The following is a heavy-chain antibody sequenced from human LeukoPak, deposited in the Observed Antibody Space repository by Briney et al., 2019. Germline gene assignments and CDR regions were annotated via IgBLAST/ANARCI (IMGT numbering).Heavy chain of an antibody. CDR1: GYSISSGYY. CDR2: IYHSGST. D-gene: IGHD6-19*01. J-gene: IGHJ4*02. Sequence: SETLSLTCTVSGYSISSGYYWGWIRQPPGKGLEWIGSIYHSGSTYYNPSLKSRVTISVDTSKNQFSLKLSSVTAADTAVYYCAREPPGIAVEHDTGVDYWGQGTLVTVSS. V-gene: IGHV4-38-2*02. CDR3: AREPPGIAVEHDTGVDY.